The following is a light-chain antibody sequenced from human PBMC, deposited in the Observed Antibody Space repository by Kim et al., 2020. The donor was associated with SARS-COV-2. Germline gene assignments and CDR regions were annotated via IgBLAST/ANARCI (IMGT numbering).Light chain of an antibody. Sequence: GQSVPISCTGTRRDVGGYNYVSWYQQHPGKAPNIMIYDVGKRPSGVPDRFSGSKSGNTASLTISGLQAEDEADYYCCSYAGSYTLVFGGGTQLTVL. V-gene: IGLV2-11*01. CDR2: DVG. CDR3: CSYAGSYTLV. CDR1: RRDVGGYNY. J-gene: IGLJ3*02.